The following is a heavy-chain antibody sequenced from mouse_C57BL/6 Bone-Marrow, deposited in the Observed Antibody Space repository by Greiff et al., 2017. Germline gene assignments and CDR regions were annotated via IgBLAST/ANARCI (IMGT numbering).Heavy chain of an antibody. D-gene: IGHD1-1*01. CDR1: GFNIKDYY. CDR2: IYPEGGNT. V-gene: IGHV14-2*01. Sequence: VQLQQSGAELVKPGASVKLSCTASGFNIKDYYIHWVKQRPGQGLEWIGWIYPEGGNTKYTQKFKDKATITADTSSNTAYMQLSSLTSEDTAVYYCTRSLIYYGNRYGDWGKGTTVT. CDR3: TRSLIYYGNRYGD. J-gene: IGHJ1*03.